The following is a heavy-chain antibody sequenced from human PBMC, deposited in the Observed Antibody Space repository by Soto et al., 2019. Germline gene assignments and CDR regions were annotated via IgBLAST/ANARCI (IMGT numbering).Heavy chain of an antibody. V-gene: IGHV4-30-2*01. CDR2: IYHSGST. CDR3: ATRFYTSGGLFDY. D-gene: IGHD2-2*02. Sequence: TLSLTCAVSGGSISSGGYSWSWIRQPPGKGLEWIGYIYHSGSTDYNPSLKSRVTISVDTSKNPFSLTLSSVTAADTAVYYCATRFYTSGGLFDYWGQGTPVTVSS. J-gene: IGHJ4*02. CDR1: GGSISSGGYS.